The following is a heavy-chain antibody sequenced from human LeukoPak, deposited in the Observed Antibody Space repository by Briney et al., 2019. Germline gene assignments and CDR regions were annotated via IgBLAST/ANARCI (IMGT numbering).Heavy chain of an antibody. J-gene: IGHJ6*02. V-gene: IGHV3-21*01. CDR1: GFTFSSYS. D-gene: IGHD3-3*01. CDR2: KNSDSNHI. CDR3: ARVTGEGVSYGMDV. Sequence: EGSLRLSRAASGFTFSSYSMNWVRQPPGKGLEWGSSKNSDSNHIYYADSVKGRFTMSRDNAKNSLYLQMNSLRAEDTAVYYCARVTGEGVSYGMDVWGQGTTVTVSS.